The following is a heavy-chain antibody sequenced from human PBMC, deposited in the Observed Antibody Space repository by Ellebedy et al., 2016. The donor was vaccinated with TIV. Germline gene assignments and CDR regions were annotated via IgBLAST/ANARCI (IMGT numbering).Heavy chain of an antibody. D-gene: IGHD2-21*02. CDR2: VYYSGRT. CDR1: GGSTSTSAYY. Sequence: MPSETLSLTCTVSGGSTSTSAYYWGWIRRPPGKGLEWIGSVYYSGRTFYNSSLKRRVTMSLDTSRNQFSLKLSSVTAADTAVFYCARSPSDDAFDIWGQGTMVTVSS. CDR3: ARSPSDDAFDI. V-gene: IGHV4-39*07. J-gene: IGHJ3*02.